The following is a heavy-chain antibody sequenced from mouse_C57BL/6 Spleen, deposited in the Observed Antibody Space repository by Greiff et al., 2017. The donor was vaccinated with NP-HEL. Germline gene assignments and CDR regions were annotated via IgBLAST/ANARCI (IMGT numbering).Heavy chain of an antibody. CDR1: GYTFTSYW. J-gene: IGHJ3*01. CDR2: IHPSDSDT. V-gene: IGHV1-74*01. D-gene: IGHD2-2*01. CDR3: APHYGYDEAWFAY. Sequence: QVQLQQPGAELVKPGASVKVSCKASGYTFTSYWMHWVKQRPGQGLEWIGRIHPSDSDTNYNQKFKGKATLTVDKSSSTAYMQLSSLTSEDSAVYYCAPHYGYDEAWFAYWGQGTLVTVSA.